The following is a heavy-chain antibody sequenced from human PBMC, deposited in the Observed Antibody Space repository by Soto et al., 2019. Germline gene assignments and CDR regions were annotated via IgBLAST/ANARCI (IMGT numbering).Heavy chain of an antibody. Sequence: ASVKVSCKASGYTFTGYYMHWVRQAPGQGLEWMGWINPNSGGTNYAQKFQGRVTMTRDTSISTAYMELSRLRSDDTAVYYCASPIAVAFAKRAYYYYGMDVWGQGTTVTVSS. CDR1: GYTFTGYY. CDR2: INPNSGGT. V-gene: IGHV1-2*02. J-gene: IGHJ6*02. CDR3: ASPIAVAFAKRAYYYYGMDV. D-gene: IGHD6-19*01.